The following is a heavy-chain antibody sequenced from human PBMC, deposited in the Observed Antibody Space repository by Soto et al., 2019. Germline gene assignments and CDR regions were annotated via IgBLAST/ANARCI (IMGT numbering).Heavy chain of an antibody. CDR2: IYYSGNT. D-gene: IGHD2-8*01. J-gene: IGHJ4*02. V-gene: IGHV4-30-4*01. CDR1: GGSTSSDNY. Sequence: PSETLSLTCTVSGGSTSSDNYWSWIRQPPGKGLEWIGHIYYSGNTDYNPSLKSRLAISIDTSKNQFSLKLSSVTAADTAVYFCAREGGESSDGLYYFDSWGQGSLVTVP. CDR3: AREGGESSDGLYYFDS.